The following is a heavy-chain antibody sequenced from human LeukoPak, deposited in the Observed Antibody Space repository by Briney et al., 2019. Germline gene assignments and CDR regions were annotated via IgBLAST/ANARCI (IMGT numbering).Heavy chain of an antibody. J-gene: IGHJ3*02. V-gene: IGHV1-46*01. CDR3: ARVRDGYNDAYDI. D-gene: IGHD5-24*01. CDR2: IGGSI. Sequence: ASVKVSCKASGYTFSNYYIHWVRQAPGQGLEWMGIIGGSINYAQKFQGRVTMTRDTSTSTVYMELSSLRSEDTAVYYCARVRDGYNDAYDIWGQGTMVTVHS. CDR1: GYTFSNYY.